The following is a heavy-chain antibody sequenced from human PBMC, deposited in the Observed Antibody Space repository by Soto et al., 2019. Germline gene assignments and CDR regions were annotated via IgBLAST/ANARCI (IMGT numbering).Heavy chain of an antibody. D-gene: IGHD3-22*01. CDR2: IFPSGSDT. CDR1: GYRFTSYW. V-gene: IGHV5-51*01. J-gene: IGHJ5*02. CDR3: ARKDKSGYFNWFDP. Sequence: GESLNISCRTSGYRFTSYWIAWVRQMPGKGLEWMGIIFPSGSDTRYSPSFQGQVTISADRSTSTVFLQWASLKASDTAVYFCARKDKSGYFNWFDPWGQGTLVTVSS.